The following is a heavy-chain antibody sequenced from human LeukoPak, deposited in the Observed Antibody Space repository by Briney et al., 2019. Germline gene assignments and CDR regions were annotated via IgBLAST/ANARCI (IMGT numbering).Heavy chain of an antibody. CDR1: RFSSSNYA. Sequence: GGSLRLSCEASRFSSSNYAMSWVRQAPGKGLEWVSVVSVGGETTDYVDAVKGRFTISRDSSNNTLFLQMSNLRADDSGLYYCATDIRSSPLGFWGHGTLVTVSS. CDR2: VSVGGETT. V-gene: IGHV3-23*01. D-gene: IGHD3-9*01. J-gene: IGHJ4*01. CDR3: ATDIRSSPLGF.